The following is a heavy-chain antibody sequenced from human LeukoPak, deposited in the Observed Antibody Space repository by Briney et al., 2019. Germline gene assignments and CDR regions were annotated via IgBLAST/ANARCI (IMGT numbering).Heavy chain of an antibody. CDR3: TTAPGPFDY. V-gene: IGHV3-15*07. CDR2: IKSKTDGGTT. CDR1: GFTFSNAW. Sequence: GGSLRLSCAASGFTFSNAWMNWVRQAPGKGLEWAGRIKSKTDGGTTDYAAPVKGRFTISRDDSKNTLYLQMNSLKTEDTAVYYCTTAPGPFDYWGQGTLVTVSS. J-gene: IGHJ4*02.